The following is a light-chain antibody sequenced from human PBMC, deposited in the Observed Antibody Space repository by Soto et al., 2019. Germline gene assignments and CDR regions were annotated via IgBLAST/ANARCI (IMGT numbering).Light chain of an antibody. J-gene: IGKJ4*01. Sequence: EIVLTQSPATLSLSPGERATLSCRASQSVSSYLAWYQQKSGQAPRLLIYDASNRATGIPARFSGSGSGTDFTLTISSLETEDFAVYYCQQRSNWPPLTFGGGTKVEIK. V-gene: IGKV3-11*01. CDR3: QQRSNWPPLT. CDR2: DAS. CDR1: QSVSSY.